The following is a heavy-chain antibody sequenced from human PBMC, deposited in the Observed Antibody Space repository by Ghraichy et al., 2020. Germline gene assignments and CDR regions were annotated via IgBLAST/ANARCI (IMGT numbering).Heavy chain of an antibody. D-gene: IGHD2-15*01. Sequence: ASVKVSCKVSGYTLTELSMHWVRQAPGKGLEWMGGFDPEDGETIYAQKFQGRVTMTEDTSTDTAYMELSSLRSEDTAVYYCATDLKTVVDTKIIDYWGQGTLVTVSS. CDR2: FDPEDGET. V-gene: IGHV1-24*01. J-gene: IGHJ4*02. CDR1: GYTLTELS. CDR3: ATDLKTVVDTKIIDY.